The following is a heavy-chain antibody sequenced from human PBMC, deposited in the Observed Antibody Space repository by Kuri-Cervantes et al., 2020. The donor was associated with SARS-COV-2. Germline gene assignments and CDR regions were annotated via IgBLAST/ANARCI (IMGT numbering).Heavy chain of an antibody. Sequence: SETLSLTCTVSGYSISSGSYWGWVRQPPGKGLEWIGSIYHSGSTYYNPSLKSRVTISVDTSKNQFSLKLSSVTAADTAVYYCAGTTKLVGATIFDYWGQGTLVTVSS. CDR1: GYSISSGSY. J-gene: IGHJ4*02. V-gene: IGHV4-38-2*02. D-gene: IGHD1-26*01. CDR2: IYHSGST. CDR3: AGTTKLVGATIFDY.